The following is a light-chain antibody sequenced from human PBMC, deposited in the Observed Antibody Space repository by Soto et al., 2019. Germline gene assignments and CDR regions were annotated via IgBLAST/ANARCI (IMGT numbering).Light chain of an antibody. J-gene: IGKJ4*01. Sequence: DLQLTQSPSFLSASVGDRVTITCRASQGITPSLAWYQQKPGKAPKLLIYGTSTLQSGVPSRFSASGSGTEFTLAISSRQPVDFAIYYCQLLKSNPLTFGGGTSVEIK. V-gene: IGKV1-9*01. CDR2: GTS. CDR1: QGITPS. CDR3: QLLKSNPLT.